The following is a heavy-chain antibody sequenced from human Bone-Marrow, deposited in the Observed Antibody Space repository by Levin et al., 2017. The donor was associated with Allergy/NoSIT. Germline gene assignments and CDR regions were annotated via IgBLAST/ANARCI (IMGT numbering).Heavy chain of an antibody. D-gene: IGHD6-13*01. CDR3: ARAYSSSWYNDFDY. Sequence: GESLKISCAASGFTFSSYAMHWVRQAPGKGLEWVAVISYDGSNKYYADSVKGRFTISRDNSKNTLYLQMNSLRAEDTAVYYCARAYSSSWYNDFDYWGQGTLVTVSS. CDR1: GFTFSSYA. J-gene: IGHJ4*02. CDR2: ISYDGSNK. V-gene: IGHV3-30-3*01.